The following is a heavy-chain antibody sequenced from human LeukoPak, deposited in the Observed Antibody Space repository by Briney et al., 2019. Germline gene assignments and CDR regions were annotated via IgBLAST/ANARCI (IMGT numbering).Heavy chain of an antibody. J-gene: IGHJ6*04. CDR2: ISSRGSTI. Sequence: PGGSLRLSCVGSGFIFRDHSMNWVRQAPGKGLKWVSYISSRGSTIFYADSVKGRLTISRDNAKNSVFLQINGLRDEDTAVYYCARVQGVCNCTTCFVGNADVWGKGTTVIVSS. D-gene: IGHD2-2*01. CDR1: GFIFRDHS. CDR3: ARVQGVCNCTTCFVGNADV. V-gene: IGHV3-48*02.